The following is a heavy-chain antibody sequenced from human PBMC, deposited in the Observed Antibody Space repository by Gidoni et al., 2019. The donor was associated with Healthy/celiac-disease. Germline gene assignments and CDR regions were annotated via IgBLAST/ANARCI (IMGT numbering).Heavy chain of an antibody. CDR3: ATDLLELDRGYYYDMDV. V-gene: IGHV1-24*01. CDR1: GYTLTELS. D-gene: IGHD1-7*01. Sequence: QVQLVQSGDEVEKPGPSGKVSCKVSGYTLTELSMHWVRQAPGKGLEWMGGFDPEDGETIYAQKFQGRVTMTEDTSTDTAYMELSSLRSEDTAVYYCATDLLELDRGYYYDMDVWGKGTTVTVSS. J-gene: IGHJ6*03. CDR2: FDPEDGET.